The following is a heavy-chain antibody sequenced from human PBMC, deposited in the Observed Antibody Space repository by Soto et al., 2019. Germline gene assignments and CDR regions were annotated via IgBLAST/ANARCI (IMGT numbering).Heavy chain of an antibody. J-gene: IGHJ4*02. CDR2: IYYSGTT. CDR3: ARESYYGSGATVVGY. D-gene: IGHD3-10*01. V-gene: IGHV4-59*01. CDR1: GGSISSFY. Sequence: SETLSLTCTVSGGSISSFYWSWIRQPPGKGLEWIGYIYYSGTTSYNPSLNSRVTISVDTSKNQFSLKLNSVTAADTAVHYCARESYYGSGATVVGYWGLGTLVTVSS.